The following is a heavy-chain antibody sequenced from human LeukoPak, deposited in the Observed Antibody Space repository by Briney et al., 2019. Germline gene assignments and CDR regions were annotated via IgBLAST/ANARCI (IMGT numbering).Heavy chain of an antibody. V-gene: IGHV3-7*01. Sequence: GGSLRLSCTASGFTFSTYWMTWFPQPPGKGLEWVANIKQDGSEKYYVDSVKGRFTISRDNTKNSVYLQMNSLRAEDTAVYYCAINHDYWGQGTLVTVSS. J-gene: IGHJ4*02. CDR1: GFTFSTYW. CDR2: IKQDGSEK. CDR3: AINHDY.